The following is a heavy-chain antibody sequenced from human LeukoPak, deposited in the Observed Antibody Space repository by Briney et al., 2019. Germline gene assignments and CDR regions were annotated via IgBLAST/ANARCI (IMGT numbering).Heavy chain of an antibody. D-gene: IGHD6-13*01. J-gene: IGHJ3*02. CDR2: INPNSGGT. V-gene: IGHV1-2*02. Sequence: ASVKVSCKASGYTFTGYYMHWVRQAPGQGLEWMGWINPNSGGTNYAQKFQGRVTMTRDTSISTAYMELSRLRSDDTAVYHCALPYSSSTPTFDIWGQGTMVTVSS. CDR3: ALPYSSSTPTFDI. CDR1: GYTFTGYY.